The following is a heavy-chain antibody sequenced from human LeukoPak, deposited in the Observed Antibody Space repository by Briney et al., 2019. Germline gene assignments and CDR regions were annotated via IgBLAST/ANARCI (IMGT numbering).Heavy chain of an antibody. Sequence: SVKVSCKASGGTXSSYAISWVRQAPGQGLEWMGRIIPILGIANYAQKFQGRVTITADKSTSTAYMELSSLRSEDTAVYYCARLGHYVWGSYRYTGVTWFDPWGQGTLVTVSS. CDR2: IIPILGIA. J-gene: IGHJ5*02. D-gene: IGHD3-16*02. CDR1: GGTXSSYA. V-gene: IGHV1-69*04. CDR3: ARLGHYVWGSYRYTGVTWFDP.